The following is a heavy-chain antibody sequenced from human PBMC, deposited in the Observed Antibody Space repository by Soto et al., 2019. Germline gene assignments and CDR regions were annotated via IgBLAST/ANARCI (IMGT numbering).Heavy chain of an antibody. Sequence: GGSLRLSCAASGFTFSSYGMHWVRQAPGKGLEWVAVISYDGSNKYYADSVKGRFTISRDNSKNTLYLQMNSLRAEDTAVYYCANVPGNKKQTTVTYTIDYWGQGNLVTVSS. J-gene: IGHJ4*02. CDR1: GFTFSSYG. D-gene: IGHD4-17*01. CDR2: ISYDGSNK. V-gene: IGHV3-30*18. CDR3: ANVPGNKKQTTVTYTIDY.